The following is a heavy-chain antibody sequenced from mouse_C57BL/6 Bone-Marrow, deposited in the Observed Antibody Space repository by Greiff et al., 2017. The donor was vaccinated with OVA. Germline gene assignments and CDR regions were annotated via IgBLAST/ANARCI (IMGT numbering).Heavy chain of an antibody. D-gene: IGHD1-1*01. Sequence: EVKVVESGGGLVQPGGSLKLSCAASGFTFSDYYMYWVRQTPEKRLEWVAYISNGGGSTYYPDTVKGRFTISRDNAKNTLYLQMSRLKSEDTAMYYCARDYYGSSGCAYWGQGTLVTVS. J-gene: IGHJ3*01. V-gene: IGHV5-12*01. CDR1: GFTFSDYY. CDR2: ISNGGGST. CDR3: ARDYYGSSGCAY.